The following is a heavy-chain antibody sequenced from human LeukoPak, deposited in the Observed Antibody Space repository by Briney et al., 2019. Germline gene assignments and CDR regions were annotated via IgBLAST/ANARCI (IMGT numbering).Heavy chain of an antibody. CDR2: INPDGGTT. CDR3: ARDYSGYDDY. Sequence: PGGSLRPSCAGSGYTFSRYWIHWVRQAPGKGLVWVSRINPDGGTTTYADSVKGRFTISRDNAKNTLYLQMNSLSGEDTAVYYCARDYSGYDDYWGQGTLVTVSS. CDR1: GYTFSRYW. D-gene: IGHD3-22*01. V-gene: IGHV3-74*01. J-gene: IGHJ4*02.